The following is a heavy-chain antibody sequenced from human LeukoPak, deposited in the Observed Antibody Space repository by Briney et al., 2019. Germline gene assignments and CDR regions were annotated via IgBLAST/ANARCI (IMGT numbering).Heavy chain of an antibody. V-gene: IGHV3-15*01. CDR3: YGEYAPGPYYFDY. CDR2: IKSKTDGGTT. Sequence: GGSLRLSCAASGFTFSNAWMSWVRQAPGKGLEWVGRIKSKTDGGTTDYVAPVKGRFTISRDDSKNTLYLQMNSLKTEDTAVYYCYGEYAPGPYYFDYWGQGTLVTVSS. CDR1: GFTFSNAW. D-gene: IGHD4-17*01. J-gene: IGHJ4*02.